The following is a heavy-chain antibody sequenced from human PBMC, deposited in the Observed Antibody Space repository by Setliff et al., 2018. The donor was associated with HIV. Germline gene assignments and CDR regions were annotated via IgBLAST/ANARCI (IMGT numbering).Heavy chain of an antibody. CDR2: IFHSGSN. V-gene: IGHV4-31*11. J-gene: IGHJ4*02. CDR1: DASFSSGSYY. D-gene: IGHD3-16*01. CDR3: ARSYSGPGYAYFDY. Sequence: LSLTCAVSDASFSSGSYYWSWIRQRPGKGLEWIGYIFHSGSNSSNPSLNSRITISIDTSKNQFSLKLRSVTAADTAVYYCARSYSGPGYAYFDYWGQGTLVTVSS.